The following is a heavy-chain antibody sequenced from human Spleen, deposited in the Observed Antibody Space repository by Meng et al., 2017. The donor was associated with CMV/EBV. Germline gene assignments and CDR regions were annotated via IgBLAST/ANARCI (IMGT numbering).Heavy chain of an antibody. J-gene: IGHJ4*02. D-gene: IGHD3-10*01. CDR1: GGSISSYY. CDR3: ARGVGDPGYFDY. CDR2: IYYSGST. Sequence: LRLSCTVSGGSISSYYWSWIRQPPGKGLEWIGYIYYSGSTNYNPSLKSRVTISVDTSKNQFSLKLSSVTAADTAVYYCARGVGDPGYFDYWGQGTLVTVSS. V-gene: IGHV4-59*01.